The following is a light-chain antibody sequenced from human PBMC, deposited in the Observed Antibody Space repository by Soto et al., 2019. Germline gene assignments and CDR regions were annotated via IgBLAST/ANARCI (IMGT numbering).Light chain of an antibody. V-gene: IGKV1-9*01. CDR1: QGISSY. CDR3: QQLNSYTRT. CDR2: AAS. J-gene: IGKJ4*01. Sequence: DIQLTQSPSFLSASVGDRVTITCRASQGISSYLAWYQQKPGKAPKLLIYAASTLQSGVPSRFSGSGSGTAFTLTISSLQPEDFATDYCQQLNSYTRTFGGGTKVEIK.